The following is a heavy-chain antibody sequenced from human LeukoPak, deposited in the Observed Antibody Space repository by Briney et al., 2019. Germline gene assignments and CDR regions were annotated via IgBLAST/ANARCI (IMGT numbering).Heavy chain of an antibody. CDR2: INPNSGGT. V-gene: IGHV1-2*02. CDR3: AREVVAATGFDY. Sequence: ASVKVSCKASGYTFTGYYMHWVRQAPGQGLEWMGWINPNSGGTNYAQKFQGRVTMTRDTSISTAYMELSRLRSDDTAVYYCAREVVAATGFDYWGRGTLVTVSS. D-gene: IGHD2-15*01. J-gene: IGHJ4*02. CDR1: GYTFTGYY.